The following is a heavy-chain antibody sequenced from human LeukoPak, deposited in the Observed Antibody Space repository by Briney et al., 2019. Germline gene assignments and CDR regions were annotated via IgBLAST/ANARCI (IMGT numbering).Heavy chain of an antibody. V-gene: IGHV1-18*01. Sequence: ASVKVSCKASGYTFTSYGISWVRQAPGQGLEWMGWISAYNGNTNYAQKLQGRVTMTTDTSTSTAYMELRSLRSDDTAVYYCARVMSAAGTTAFDYWGQGTLITVSS. CDR2: ISAYNGNT. D-gene: IGHD6-13*01. CDR1: GYTFTSYG. J-gene: IGHJ4*02. CDR3: ARVMSAAGTTAFDY.